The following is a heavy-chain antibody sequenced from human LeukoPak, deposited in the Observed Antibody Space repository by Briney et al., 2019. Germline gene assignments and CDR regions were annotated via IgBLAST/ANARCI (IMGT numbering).Heavy chain of an antibody. Sequence: PSQTLSLTCTVSGGSISSGSYYWSWIRQPAGKGLEWIGRIYTSGSTNYNPSLKSRVTISVDTSKNQFSLKLSSVTAADTAVYYCARDPVYCSGGSCYSNPTDYWGQGTLVTVSS. J-gene: IGHJ4*02. V-gene: IGHV4-61*02. D-gene: IGHD2-15*01. CDR1: GGSISSGSYY. CDR2: IYTSGST. CDR3: ARDPVYCSGGSCYSNPTDY.